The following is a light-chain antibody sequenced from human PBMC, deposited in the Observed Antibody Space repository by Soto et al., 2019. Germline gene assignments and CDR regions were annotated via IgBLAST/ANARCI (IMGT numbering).Light chain of an antibody. Sequence: EIVMTQSPASLTVSPGDRATLSCRASQSISSNLAWYQQKPGQAPRLLISGASTRASGIPARFSGSGSGTEFTLIISSIQSGDSAVYYCQQYYNWPGTFGQGTKVDIK. CDR2: GAS. J-gene: IGKJ1*01. CDR1: QSISSN. CDR3: QQYYNWPGT. V-gene: IGKV3-15*01.